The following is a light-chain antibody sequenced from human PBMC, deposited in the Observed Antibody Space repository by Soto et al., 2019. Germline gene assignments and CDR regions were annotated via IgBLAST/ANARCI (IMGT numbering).Light chain of an antibody. J-gene: IGKJ4*01. CDR2: DAS. CDR1: QDVGNC. Sequence: DIQMTQSPSPLSASVGDRVTITCQASQDVGNCLNWYQQKAGRAPKFLMQDASNLETGVPSRFSGSGSGKYFSFTITSLQPEDVATYYCQECRDVPLTFGGGTKVEIK. V-gene: IGKV1-33*01. CDR3: QECRDVPLT.